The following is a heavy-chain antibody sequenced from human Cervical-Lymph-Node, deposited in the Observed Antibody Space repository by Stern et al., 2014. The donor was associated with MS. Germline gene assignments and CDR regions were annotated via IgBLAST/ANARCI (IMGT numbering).Heavy chain of an antibody. J-gene: IGHJ1*01. D-gene: IGHD3-22*01. CDR2: IWYDGSKK. Sequence: VQLVESGGGVVQPGRSLRLSCAASGFTFNNYGMHWVRQVPGKGLEWVAVIWYDGSKKFYADSVKGRFTISRDDSKSSLYLQMNSLRAEDTGIYYCAGSIVAAEYFQHWGQGTLVTGSS. CDR1: GFTFNNYG. CDR3: AGSIVAAEYFQH. V-gene: IGHV3-33*01.